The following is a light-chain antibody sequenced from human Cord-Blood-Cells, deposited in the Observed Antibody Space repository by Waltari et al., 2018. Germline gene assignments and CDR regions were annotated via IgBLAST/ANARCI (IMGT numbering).Light chain of an antibody. V-gene: IGKV1-33*01. Sequence: DIQMTQSPSSLSASVGDRVTITCQASQDISNYLNWYQQQPGKAPKLLIYDASNLETGVLSRFSGSGAGTDFTITISSLQPEDIATYYCQQYDNLPPFTFGPGTKVDIK. J-gene: IGKJ3*01. CDR1: QDISNY. CDR3: QQYDNLPPFT. CDR2: DAS.